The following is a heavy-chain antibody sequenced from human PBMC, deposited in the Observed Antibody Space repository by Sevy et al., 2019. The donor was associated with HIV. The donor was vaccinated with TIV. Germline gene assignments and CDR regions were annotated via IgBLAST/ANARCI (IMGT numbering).Heavy chain of an antibody. Sequence: ASLKVSCKASGYTFTGYYMHWVRQAPGQGLEWMGRINPNSGGTNYAQKFQGRVTMTRDTSISTAYMELSRLRSDDTAVYYCARDRRSAAGTKDYWGQGTLVTVSS. V-gene: IGHV1-2*06. D-gene: IGHD6-13*01. CDR2: INPNSGGT. J-gene: IGHJ4*02. CDR3: ARDRRSAAGTKDY. CDR1: GYTFTGYY.